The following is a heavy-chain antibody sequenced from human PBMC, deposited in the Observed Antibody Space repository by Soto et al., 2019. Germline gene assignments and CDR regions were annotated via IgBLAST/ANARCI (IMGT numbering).Heavy chain of an antibody. CDR2: ISSSSSYI. CDR3: ARGQEDYYDSSAPVPFDI. J-gene: IGHJ3*02. D-gene: IGHD3-22*01. Sequence: GGSLRLSCAASGFTFSSYSMNWVRQAPGKGLEWVSSISSSSSYIYYTDSVKGRFTISRDNAKNSLYLQMNSLRAEDTAVYYCARGQEDYYDSSAPVPFDIWGQGTMVTVSS. V-gene: IGHV3-21*01. CDR1: GFTFSSYS.